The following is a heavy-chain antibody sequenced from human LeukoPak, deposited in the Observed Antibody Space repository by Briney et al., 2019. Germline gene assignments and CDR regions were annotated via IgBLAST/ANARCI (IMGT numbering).Heavy chain of an antibody. D-gene: IGHD3-10*01. Sequence: SETLSLTCTVSGGSISSGGYYWSWIRQPPGKGLEWIGYIYHSGSTYYNPSLKSRVTISVDRSKNQFSLKLSSVTAADTSVFYCARSNGSGRPSYNWFDPWGQGTLVTVSS. CDR3: ARSNGSGRPSYNWFDP. CDR1: GGSISSGGYY. CDR2: IYHSGST. J-gene: IGHJ5*02. V-gene: IGHV4-30-2*01.